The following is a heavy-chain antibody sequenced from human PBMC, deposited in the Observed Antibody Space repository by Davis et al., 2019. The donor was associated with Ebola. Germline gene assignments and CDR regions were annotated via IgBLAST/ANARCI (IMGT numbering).Heavy chain of an antibody. V-gene: IGHV3-30*18. J-gene: IGHJ4*02. CDR3: AKSRVSSWLLAY. Sequence: GGSLRLSCAASGFTFSSYGMHWVRQAPGKGLEWVAVISYDGSNKYYADSVKGRFTISRDNSKNTLYLQMNSLRAEDTAVYYCAKSRVSSWLLAYWGQGTLVTVSS. CDR2: ISYDGSNK. D-gene: IGHD6-13*01. CDR1: GFTFSSYG.